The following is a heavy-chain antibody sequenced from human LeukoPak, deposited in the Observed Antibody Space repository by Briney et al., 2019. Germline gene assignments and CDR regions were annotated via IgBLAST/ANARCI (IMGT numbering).Heavy chain of an antibody. Sequence: PGGSLRLSCAASGFTFSSYGMHWVRQAPGKGLEWVAFIRYDGSNKYYADSVKGRFTISRYNSKTTLYMQMNSLRAEDTAVYYCAKDLGNWNSEYYFDYWGQGTLVTVSS. J-gene: IGHJ4*02. CDR1: GFTFSSYG. CDR2: IRYDGSNK. V-gene: IGHV3-30*02. CDR3: AKDLGNWNSEYYFDY. D-gene: IGHD1-7*01.